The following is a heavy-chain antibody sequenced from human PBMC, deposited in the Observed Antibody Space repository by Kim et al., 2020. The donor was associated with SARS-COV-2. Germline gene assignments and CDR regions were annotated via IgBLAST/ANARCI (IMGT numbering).Heavy chain of an antibody. J-gene: IGHJ3*02. CDR1: GGSISSYY. D-gene: IGHD3-3*01. Sequence: SETLSLTCTVSGGSISSYYWSWIRQPPGKGLEWIGYIYYSGSTNYNPSLKSRVTISVDTSKNQFSLKLSSVTAADTAVYYCARARITIFGVVIIRDDAFDIWGQGTMVTVSS. V-gene: IGHV4-59*01. CDR2: IYYSGST. CDR3: ARARITIFGVVIIRDDAFDI.